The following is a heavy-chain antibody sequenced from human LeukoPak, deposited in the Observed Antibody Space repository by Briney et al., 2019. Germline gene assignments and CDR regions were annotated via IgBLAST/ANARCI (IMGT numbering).Heavy chain of an antibody. CDR3: ARRSGYSYGPDY. CDR1: GGSISSGDYY. V-gene: IGHV4-30-4*01. J-gene: IGHJ4*02. CDR2: IYNSGST. D-gene: IGHD5-18*01. Sequence: SQTLSLTCTVSGGSISSGDYYWSWIRQPPGKGLEWIGYIYNSGSTYYNPSLKSRVTISVDTSKNQFSLKLSSVTAADTAVYYCARRSGYSYGPDYWGQGTLVTVSS.